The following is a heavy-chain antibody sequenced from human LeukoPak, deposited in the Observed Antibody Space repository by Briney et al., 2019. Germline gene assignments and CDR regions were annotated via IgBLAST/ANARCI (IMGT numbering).Heavy chain of an antibody. J-gene: IGHJ4*02. CDR1: GFILGDYA. D-gene: IGHD2-2*01. CDR3: TRVSAIILLDY. CDR2: IRSKAYGGAT. Sequence: SGGSLRLSCTTSGFILGDYAMSWVRQAPGKGLQWVGFIRSKAYGGATEYAASVKGRFTISRDDSENIAYLQMNSLQSEDTAVYYCTRVSAIILLDYWGQGTLVIVSP. V-gene: IGHV3-49*04.